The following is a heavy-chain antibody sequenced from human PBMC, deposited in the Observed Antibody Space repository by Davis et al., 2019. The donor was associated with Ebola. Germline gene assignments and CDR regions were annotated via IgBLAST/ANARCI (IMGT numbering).Heavy chain of an antibody. D-gene: IGHD1-1*01. V-gene: IGHV1-18*04. Sequence: ASVKVSCKTSGYTFTNYGITWVRQAPGQGLEWMGWINPHNGNTNYAQNVQGRVTMTTNTSTSTAYMEVGSLKSDDTAVYYCARAQFPTTSDHWGQGTLVTVSS. J-gene: IGHJ4*02. CDR1: GYTFTNYG. CDR3: ARAQFPTTSDH. CDR2: INPHNGNT.